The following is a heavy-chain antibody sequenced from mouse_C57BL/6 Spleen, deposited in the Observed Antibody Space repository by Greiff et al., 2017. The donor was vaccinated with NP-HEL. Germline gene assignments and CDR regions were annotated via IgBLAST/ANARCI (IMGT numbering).Heavy chain of an antibody. CDR2: INPSTGGT. Sequence: VQLKQSGPELVKPGASVKISCKASGYSFTGYYMNWVKQSPEKSLEWIGEINPSTGGTTYNQKFKAKATLTVDKSSSTAYMQLKSLTSEDSAVYYCARRDYGSSYAYWGQGTLVTVSA. CDR3: ARRDYGSSYAY. V-gene: IGHV1-42*01. D-gene: IGHD1-1*01. CDR1: GYSFTGYY. J-gene: IGHJ3*01.